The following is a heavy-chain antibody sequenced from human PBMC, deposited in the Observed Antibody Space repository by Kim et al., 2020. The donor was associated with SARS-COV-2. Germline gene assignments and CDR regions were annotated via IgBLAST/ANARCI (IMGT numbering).Heavy chain of an antibody. CDR1: GFTFSSYG. CDR3: ARDRTTVTTRGLGYYYYYGMYV. D-gene: IGHD4-17*01. J-gene: IGHJ6*01. V-gene: IGHV3-33*05. Sequence: GGSLRLSCAASGFTFSSYGMHWVRQAPGKGLEWVAVISYDGSNKYYADSVKGRFTISRDNSKNTLYLQMNSLRAEDTAVYYCARDRTTVTTRGLGYYYYYGMYVWGEGRALTVSS. CDR2: ISYDGSNK.